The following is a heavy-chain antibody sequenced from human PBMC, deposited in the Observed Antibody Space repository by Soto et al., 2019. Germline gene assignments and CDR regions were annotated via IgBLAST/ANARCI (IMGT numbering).Heavy chain of an antibody. Sequence: QVQLVESGGGVVQPGRSLRLSCAASGFTFSSDAMHWVRQAPGKGLEWVAVISNDGSNKYYADSVKGRFTISRDTSENTLYLQMNSLRAEDTAVYYCAGAYSGSYLAFGYWGQGTLVTVSS. CDR1: GFTFSSDA. V-gene: IGHV3-30-3*01. CDR2: ISNDGSNK. CDR3: AGAYSGSYLAFGY. D-gene: IGHD1-26*01. J-gene: IGHJ4*02.